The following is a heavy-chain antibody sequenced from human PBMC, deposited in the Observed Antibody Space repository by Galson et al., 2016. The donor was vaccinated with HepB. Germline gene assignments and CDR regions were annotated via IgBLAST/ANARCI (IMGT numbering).Heavy chain of an antibody. V-gene: IGHV3-48*02. CDR1: GFTFSNYG. Sequence: SLRLSCAASGFTFSNYGMNWVRQAPGKGLEWISYIRDRGTTTYYADSFKGRFTVSRDNAENSLYLQLNSLRDEDTAVYYCARGSYEKYYDTTVHFNKWFDPWGQGTLVTVAS. J-gene: IGHJ5*02. CDR3: ARGSYEKYYDTTVHFNKWFDP. CDR2: IRDRGTTT. D-gene: IGHD3-22*01.